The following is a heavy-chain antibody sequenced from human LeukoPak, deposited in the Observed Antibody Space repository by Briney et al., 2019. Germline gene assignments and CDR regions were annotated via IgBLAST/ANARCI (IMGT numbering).Heavy chain of an antibody. Sequence: ASVKVSCKASGYTFTGYYMHWVRQAPGQGLEWMGWINPNSGGTNYAQKFQGGVTMTRDTSISTAYMELSRLRSDDTAVYYCARGGAARRGYYFDYWGQGTLVTVSS. CDR2: INPNSGGT. CDR1: GYTFTGYY. J-gene: IGHJ4*02. V-gene: IGHV1-2*02. CDR3: ARGGAARRGYYFDY. D-gene: IGHD6-25*01.